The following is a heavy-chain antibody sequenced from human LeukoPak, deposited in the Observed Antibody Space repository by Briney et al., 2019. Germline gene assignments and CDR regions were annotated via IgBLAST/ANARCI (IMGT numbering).Heavy chain of an antibody. Sequence: SETLSLTCTVSGGSISSGGYYWSWIRQHPGKGLEWIGYIYYSGSTYYNPSLKSRVTISVDTSKNQFSLKLSSVTAADTAVYSCARARIVRGVCFGHLGQGTLVTVSS. CDR1: GGSISSGGYY. CDR3: ARARIVRGVCFGH. V-gene: IGHV4-31*03. D-gene: IGHD3-10*02. CDR2: IYYSGST. J-gene: IGHJ4*02.